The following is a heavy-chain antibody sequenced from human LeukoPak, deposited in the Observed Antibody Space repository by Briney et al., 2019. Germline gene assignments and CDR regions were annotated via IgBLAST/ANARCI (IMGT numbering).Heavy chain of an antibody. D-gene: IGHD3-22*01. Sequence: SETLSLICAVYGGSFSGYYWSWIRQPPGKGLEWIGEINHSGSANYNPSLKSRVTISVDTSKNQFSLKLSSVTAADTAVYYCARGPDYYDSQFGMDVWGQGTTVSASS. V-gene: IGHV4-34*01. J-gene: IGHJ6*02. CDR3: ARGPDYYDSQFGMDV. CDR2: INHSGSA. CDR1: GGSFSGYY.